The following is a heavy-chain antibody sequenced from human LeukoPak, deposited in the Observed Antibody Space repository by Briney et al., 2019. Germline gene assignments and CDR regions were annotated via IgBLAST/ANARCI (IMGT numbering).Heavy chain of an antibody. V-gene: IGHV1-8*03. CDR2: MNPNSRST. J-gene: IGHJ2*01. CDR3: AREGFDL. Sequence: ASVKVSCKASGYTFTNYDINWVRQATGQGLEWMGYMNPNSRSTGYAQKFQGRLTITRNTSISTAYMELTSLRSEDTAVYYCAREGFDLWGRGTLVTVSS. CDR1: GYTFTNYD.